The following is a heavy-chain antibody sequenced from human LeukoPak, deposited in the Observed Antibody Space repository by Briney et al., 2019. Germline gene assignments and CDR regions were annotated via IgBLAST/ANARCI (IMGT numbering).Heavy chain of an antibody. CDR3: ARAFNYYDSSGFRPYYYYGMDV. CDR2: INAGNGNT. CDR1: GYTFTSYA. Sequence: GASVKVSCKASGYTFTSYAMHWVRQAPGQRLEWMGWINAGNGNTKYSQKFQGRVTITRDTSASTAYMELSSLRSEDTAVYYSARAFNYYDSSGFRPYYYYGMDVWGQGTTVTVSS. J-gene: IGHJ6*02. D-gene: IGHD3-22*01. V-gene: IGHV1-3*01.